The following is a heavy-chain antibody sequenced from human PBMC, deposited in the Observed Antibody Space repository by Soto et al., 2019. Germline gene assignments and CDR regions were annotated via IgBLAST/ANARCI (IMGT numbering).Heavy chain of an antibody. Sequence: QVQLVQSGAEVKKPGSSVKVSCKASGGTFSSYAISWVRQAPGQGLEWMGGIIPIFGTANYAQKFQGRVTITADESTSTAYTELSSLRSEDTAVYSCARDAESMVRGVYFMGVWGQGTTVTVSS. CDR2: IIPIFGTA. CDR1: GGTFSSYA. CDR3: ARDAESMVRGVYFMGV. J-gene: IGHJ6*02. V-gene: IGHV1-69*12. D-gene: IGHD3-10*01.